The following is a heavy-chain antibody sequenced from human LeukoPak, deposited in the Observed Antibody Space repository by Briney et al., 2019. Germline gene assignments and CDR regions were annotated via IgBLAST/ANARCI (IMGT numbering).Heavy chain of an antibody. CDR2: ISGSGGST. J-gene: IGHJ3*02. CDR1: GFTFISSD. V-gene: IGHV3-23*01. CDR3: ARDPNGDYIGTFDM. D-gene: IGHD4-17*01. Sequence: PGGSLRLSCAASGFTFISSDMNWVRQAPGKGLEWVSSISGSGGSTQYADSVQGRFAISRDNSKNTLYLQMNSLRVEDTAVYFCARDPNGDYIGTFDMWGRGTMVSVSS.